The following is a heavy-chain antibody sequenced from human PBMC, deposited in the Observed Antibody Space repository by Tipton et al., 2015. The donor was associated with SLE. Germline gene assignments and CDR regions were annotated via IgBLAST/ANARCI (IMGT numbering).Heavy chain of an antibody. Sequence: TLSLTCTVSGGSISSYSYYWGWIRQPPGKGLEWIGSMYYSGSTYYNPSLKSRVTISVDTSKNQFSLKLSSVTAADTAVYYCARGWRTVDYYDSSGTFDYWGQGTLVTVSS. D-gene: IGHD3-22*01. J-gene: IGHJ4*02. CDR2: MYYSGST. V-gene: IGHV4-39*07. CDR1: GGSISSYSYY. CDR3: ARGWRTVDYYDSSGTFDY.